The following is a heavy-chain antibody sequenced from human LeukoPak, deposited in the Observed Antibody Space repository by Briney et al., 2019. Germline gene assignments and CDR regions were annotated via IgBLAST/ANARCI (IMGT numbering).Heavy chain of an antibody. CDR3: AKDQRRQLEWFDP. CDR2: IRYDGSNK. J-gene: IGHJ5*02. V-gene: IGHV3-30*02. Sequence: PGGSLRLSCAASGFTFSNYGMHWVRQAPGKGLEWVAFIRYDGSNKYYADSVKGRFTISRDNSKNTLYLQMNSLRAEDTAVYYCAKDQRRQLEWFDPWGQGTLVTVSS. CDR1: GFTFSNYG. D-gene: IGHD6-13*01.